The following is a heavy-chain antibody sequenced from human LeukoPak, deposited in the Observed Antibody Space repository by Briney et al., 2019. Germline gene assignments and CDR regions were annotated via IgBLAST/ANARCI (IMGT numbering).Heavy chain of an antibody. D-gene: IGHD4-23*01. J-gene: IGHJ5*02. CDR1: GGYIITSGHY. Sequence: SETLSLTCTVSGGYIITSGHYWGWIRQPPGKGLEWIGSVYYTGVTSTTPFFRSRMSISVDTSKNQFSLNLTSVTAADAAVYYCARERSSSGGHNWFDPWGQGTLVTVSS. CDR2: VYYTGVT. CDR3: ARERSSSGGHNWFDP. V-gene: IGHV4-39*07.